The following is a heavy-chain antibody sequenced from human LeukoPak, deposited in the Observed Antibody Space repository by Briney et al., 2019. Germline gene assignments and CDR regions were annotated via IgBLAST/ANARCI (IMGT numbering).Heavy chain of an antibody. V-gene: IGHV3-23*01. Sequence: GGSLRLSCAASGFTFSSYAMSWVRQAPGKGLEWVSAICGSGGSTYHADSVKGRFTISRDNSKNTLYLQMNSLRAEDTAVYYCAKDFSRVAAAGIFDYWGQGTLVTVSS. D-gene: IGHD6-13*01. CDR3: AKDFSRVAAAGIFDY. J-gene: IGHJ4*02. CDR1: GFTFSSYA. CDR2: ICGSGGST.